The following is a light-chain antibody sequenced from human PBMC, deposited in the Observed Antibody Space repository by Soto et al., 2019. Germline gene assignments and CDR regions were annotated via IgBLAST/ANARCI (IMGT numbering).Light chain of an antibody. CDR3: QQYNNWPPIT. Sequence: EIVMTQSPATLSVSPGERATLSCRASQNVSSNLAWYQQKPDQAPRLLIYGASTRATGIPARFSGSGSGTEFALTISSLQSEDFAVYYCQQYNNWPPITFGQGTRLEIK. V-gene: IGKV3-15*01. J-gene: IGKJ5*01. CDR2: GAS. CDR1: QNVSSN.